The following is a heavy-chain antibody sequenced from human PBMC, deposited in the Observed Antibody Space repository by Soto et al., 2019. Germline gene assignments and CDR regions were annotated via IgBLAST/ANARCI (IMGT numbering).Heavy chain of an antibody. CDR2: VYHSGST. Sequence: SETLSLTCVVSGYSISSAYYWGWIRQPPGKGLEWVGSVYHSGSTYYNPSLKSRITISLDTSKNHFSLKLRSVTAADSAVYYCARSGTTTPHFPEQWGQGALVTVSS. CDR3: ARSGTTTPHFPEQ. J-gene: IGHJ4*02. CDR1: GYSISSAYY. V-gene: IGHV4-38-2*01. D-gene: IGHD1-1*01.